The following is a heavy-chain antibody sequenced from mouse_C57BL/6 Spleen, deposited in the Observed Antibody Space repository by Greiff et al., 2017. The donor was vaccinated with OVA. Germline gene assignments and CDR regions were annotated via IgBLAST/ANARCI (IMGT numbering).Heavy chain of an antibody. Sequence: EVQLQQSGPELVKPGASVKISCKASGYSFTGYYMNWVKQSPEKSLEWIGEINPSTGGTTYNQKFKAKATLTVDKSSSTAYMQLKSLTSEDSAVYYCARSYDDPFDYWGQGTTLTVSS. CDR2: INPSTGGT. CDR1: GYSFTGYY. CDR3: ARSYDDPFDY. V-gene: IGHV1-42*01. J-gene: IGHJ2*01. D-gene: IGHD2-3*01.